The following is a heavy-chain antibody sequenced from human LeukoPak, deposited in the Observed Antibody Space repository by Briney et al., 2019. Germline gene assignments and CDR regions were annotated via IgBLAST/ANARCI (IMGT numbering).Heavy chain of an antibody. CDR1: GYTFTSYG. Sequence: ASVKVSCKASGYTFTSYGINWVRQATGQGLEWLGWISGYNGNTDYAQKLQDGATMTTDTSTSTAYLELRSLRSDDTAVYYCARVPTSYNFGWEDYWGQGTLVTVSS. V-gene: IGHV1-18*01. CDR3: ARVPTSYNFGWEDY. CDR2: ISGYNGNT. J-gene: IGHJ4*02. D-gene: IGHD1-20*01.